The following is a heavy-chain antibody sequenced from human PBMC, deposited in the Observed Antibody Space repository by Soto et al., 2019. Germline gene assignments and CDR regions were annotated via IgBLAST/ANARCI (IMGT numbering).Heavy chain of an antibody. Sequence: QLQLQESGSGLVKPSQTLSLTCAVSGGSISSGGYSWSWIRQPPGKGLEWIGYIYHSGSTYYNPSLKCPVTISVDRSKNQFSLTLSSVTAADTAVYSCARAMITVTTIDYWGQGTLVTVSS. J-gene: IGHJ4*02. V-gene: IGHV4-30-2*01. CDR1: GGSISSGGYS. CDR3: ARAMITVTTIDY. CDR2: IYHSGST. D-gene: IGHD4-17*01.